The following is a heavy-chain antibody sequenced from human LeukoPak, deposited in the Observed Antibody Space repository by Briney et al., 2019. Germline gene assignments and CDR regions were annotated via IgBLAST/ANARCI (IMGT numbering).Heavy chain of an antibody. Sequence: GTSLRLSCAASGFTFTSYGMHWVRQAPGKGLEWVALITYDGYYKYYSDSVKGRFTISSDTSKNALYLQMNSLRAEDTAVYYCARDLSPVVRASPMGYWGQGTLVTVSS. V-gene: IGHV3-30*03. CDR1: GFTFTSYG. CDR3: ARDLSPVVRASPMGY. J-gene: IGHJ4*02. CDR2: ITYDGYYK. D-gene: IGHD3-10*01.